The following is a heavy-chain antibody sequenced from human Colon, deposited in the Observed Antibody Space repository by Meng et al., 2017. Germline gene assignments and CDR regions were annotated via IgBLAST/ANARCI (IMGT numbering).Heavy chain of an antibody. V-gene: IGHV4-34*01. CDR1: DGSFSGYY. CDR2: INHSGST. Sequence: SETLSLTCAVYDGSFSGYYWSWIRQPPGKGLEWIGEINHSGSTNYNPSLKSRVTISVDTSKNQFSLKLSSVTAADTAVYYCARVPYDFWSGYYRAFDIWGQGTMVTGSS. CDR3: ARVPYDFWSGYYRAFDI. J-gene: IGHJ3*02. D-gene: IGHD3-3*01.